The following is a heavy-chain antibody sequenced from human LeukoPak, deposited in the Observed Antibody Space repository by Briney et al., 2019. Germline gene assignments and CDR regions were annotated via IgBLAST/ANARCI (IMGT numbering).Heavy chain of an antibody. Sequence: PSETLSLTCTVSGGSISSGGYYRSWIRQHPGKGLEWIGYIYYSGSTYYNPSLKSRVTISVDTSKNQFSLKLSSVTAADTAVYYCARVHCSGGSCYVDYWGQGTLVTVSS. V-gene: IGHV4-31*03. CDR2: IYYSGST. D-gene: IGHD2-15*01. CDR1: GGSISSGGYY. J-gene: IGHJ4*02. CDR3: ARVHCSGGSCYVDY.